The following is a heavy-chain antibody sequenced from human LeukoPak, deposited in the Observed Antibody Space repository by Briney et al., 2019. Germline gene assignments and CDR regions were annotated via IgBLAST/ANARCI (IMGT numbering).Heavy chain of an antibody. CDR2: IYYSGST. Sequence: PSETLSLTCTVSGGSISSGDYYWSWIRQSPGKGLEWIGYIYYSGSTYYNPSLKSRVTISVDTSKNQFSLKLSSVTAADTAVYYCARVSVGDIVVVPAAEAGNFDYWGQGTLVTVSS. D-gene: IGHD2-2*01. J-gene: IGHJ4*02. V-gene: IGHV4-30-4*08. CDR1: GGSISSGDYY. CDR3: ARVSVGDIVVVPAAEAGNFDY.